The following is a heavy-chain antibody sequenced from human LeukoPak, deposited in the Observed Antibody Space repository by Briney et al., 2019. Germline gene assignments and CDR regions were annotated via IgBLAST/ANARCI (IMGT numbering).Heavy chain of an antibody. CDR1: GYTLTELS. Sequence: ASVKVSCKVSGYTLTELSMHWVRQAPGKGLEWMGGFDPEDGETIYAQKFQGRVTMTEDTSTDTAYMELSSLRSEDTAVYYCATGGRTDPGRNGFAPGGKGTLVTASS. J-gene: IGHJ5*02. V-gene: IGHV1-24*01. CDR2: FDPEDGET. D-gene: IGHD1/OR15-1a*01. CDR3: ATGGRTDPGRNGFAP.